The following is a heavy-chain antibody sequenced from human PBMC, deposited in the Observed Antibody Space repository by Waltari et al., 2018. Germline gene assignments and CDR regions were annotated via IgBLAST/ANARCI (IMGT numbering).Heavy chain of an antibody. V-gene: IGHV3-21*01. D-gene: IGHD3-10*01. CDR1: GFTFSSYS. CDR2: ISSSSSYI. J-gene: IGHJ4*02. Sequence: EVQLVESGGGLVKPGGSLRLSCAASGFTFSSYSMNWVRQAPGKGLEWVSSISSSSSYIYYADSVKGRFTISRDNAKNSLYLQMNSLRAEDTAVYYCARGPVLGAAPFDYWGQGTLVTVSS. CDR3: ARGPVLGAAPFDY.